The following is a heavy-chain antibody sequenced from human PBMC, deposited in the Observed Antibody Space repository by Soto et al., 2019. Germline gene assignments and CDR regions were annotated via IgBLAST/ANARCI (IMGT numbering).Heavy chain of an antibody. CDR1: GGSISSYY. J-gene: IGHJ6*02. CDR3: AGRVGGYSYGPSYYYYGMDV. D-gene: IGHD5-18*01. CDR2: IYYSGST. Sequence: SEILSLTCTVSGGSISSYYWSWIRQPPGKGLEWIGYIYYSGSTNYNPSLKSRVTISVDTSKNQFSLKLSSVTAADTAVYYCAGRVGGYSYGPSYYYYGMDVWGQGTTVTVSS. V-gene: IGHV4-59*01.